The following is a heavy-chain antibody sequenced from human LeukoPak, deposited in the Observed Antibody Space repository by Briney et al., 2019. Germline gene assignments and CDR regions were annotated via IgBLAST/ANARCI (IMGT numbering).Heavy chain of an antibody. CDR3: AKVVGLFDEYFQH. D-gene: IGHD3-10*01. V-gene: IGHV3-48*04. CDR2: IDTSSTTM. Sequence: GGSLRLSCAASGLTFSKYSMTWVRQAPGKGLEWVSFIDTSSTTMYYTDSVKGRFTISRDNAKNSLYLQMNSLKVEDTAIYYCAKVVGLFDEYFQHWGQGTLVTVSS. J-gene: IGHJ1*01. CDR1: GLTFSKYS.